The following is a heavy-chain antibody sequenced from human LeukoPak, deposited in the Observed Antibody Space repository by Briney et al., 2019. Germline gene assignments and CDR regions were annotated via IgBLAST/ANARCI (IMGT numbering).Heavy chain of an antibody. CDR3: SRFSGYVVGATRSAFDY. V-gene: IGHV4-39*01. CDR2: IYYSRST. CDR1: GGSISSSSWY. J-gene: IGHJ4*02. Sequence: PSETLSLTCTVSGGSISSSSWYWGRHRPPPGKGLEWIGSIYYSRSTYYTPSLKSRVTISVDTTKNQFSLKLSSVPAADTAVYYCSRFSGYVVGATRSAFDYWGQGTLVTVSS. D-gene: IGHD1-26*01.